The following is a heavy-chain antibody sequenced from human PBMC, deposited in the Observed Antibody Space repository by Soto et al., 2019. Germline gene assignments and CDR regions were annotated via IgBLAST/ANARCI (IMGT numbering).Heavy chain of an antibody. CDR1: GFSLTTSGVG. J-gene: IGHJ4*02. Sequence: QITLKESGPTLVKPTQTLTLTCTFSGFSLTTSGVGVGWIRQPPGKALEWVALIYWDHDKRYSPSLKSRLTNPKAPPKNQLALTMTNVDPVDTATYYCAHRRSSSSTYYFDYWGQGTLVTVSS. D-gene: IGHD6-13*01. CDR3: AHRRSSSSTYYFDY. CDR2: IYWDHDK. V-gene: IGHV2-5*02.